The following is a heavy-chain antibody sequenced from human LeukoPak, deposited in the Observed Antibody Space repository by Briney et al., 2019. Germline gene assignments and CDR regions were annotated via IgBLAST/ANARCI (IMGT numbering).Heavy chain of an antibody. Sequence: KSSETLSLTCAVYGGSFSGYYWSWIRQPPGKGLEWIGEINHSGSTNYNPSLKSRVTISVDTSKNQFSLKLSSVTAADTAVYYCARGYCSGGSCYSYYYYYYMDVWGKGTTVTVSS. CDR1: GGSFSGYY. D-gene: IGHD2-15*01. CDR2: INHSGST. CDR3: ARGYCSGGSCYSYYYYYYMDV. J-gene: IGHJ6*03. V-gene: IGHV4-34*01.